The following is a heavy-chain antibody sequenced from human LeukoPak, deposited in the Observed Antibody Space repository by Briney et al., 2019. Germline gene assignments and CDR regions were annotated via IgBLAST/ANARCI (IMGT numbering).Heavy chain of an antibody. D-gene: IGHD5-18*01. CDR3: ARGWGTVMVTDAFDI. CDR2: IYHSGST. CDR1: GGSISSSNW. V-gene: IGHV4-4*02. J-gene: IGHJ3*02. Sequence: SETLSLTCAVSGGSISSSNWWSWVRQPPGKGLEWIGEIYHSGSTNYNPSLKSRVTISVDRSKNQFSLKLSSVTAADTAVYYCARGWGTVMVTDAFDIWGQGTMVTVSS.